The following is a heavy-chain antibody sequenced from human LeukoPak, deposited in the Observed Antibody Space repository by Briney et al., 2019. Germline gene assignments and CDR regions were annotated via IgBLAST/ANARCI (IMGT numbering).Heavy chain of an antibody. CDR3: AREGDGYNLEY. Sequence: GGSLRLSCAASGFTFSSYWMNWARQAPGKGLEWVASINHNGNVNYYVDSVKGRFTISRDNAKNSLYLQMSNLRAEDTAVYFCAREGDGYNLEYWGQGTLVTVSS. V-gene: IGHV3-7*03. D-gene: IGHD5-24*01. CDR1: GFTFSSYW. CDR2: INHNGNVN. J-gene: IGHJ4*02.